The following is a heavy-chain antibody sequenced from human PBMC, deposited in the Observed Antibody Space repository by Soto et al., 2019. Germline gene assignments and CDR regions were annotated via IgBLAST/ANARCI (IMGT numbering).Heavy chain of an antibody. CDR2: ISGSGTST. J-gene: IGHJ6*02. D-gene: IGHD3-3*01. CDR3: AKGHDFWTGYSYYYGMYI. Sequence: GGSLRLSCAASGFDFTRSAMNWVRQAPGKGLQWVSGISGSGTSTSHGDSVKGRFTISRDNSKNTLYLQMNSLRADDTAVYFCAKGHDFWTGYSYYYGMYIWGQGTTVTVSS. CDR1: GFDFTRSA. V-gene: IGHV3-23*01.